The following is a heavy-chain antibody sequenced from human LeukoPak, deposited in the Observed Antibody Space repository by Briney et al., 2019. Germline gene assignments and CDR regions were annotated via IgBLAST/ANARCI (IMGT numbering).Heavy chain of an antibody. J-gene: IGHJ4*02. Sequence: PSETLSLTCTVSGGSISTGNYYWGWLRQPPGTGLEWFGSVFYTGRTYYNSSLKTRLTISVDTSRNQFSLRLSSVTAADTAVYYCAKDLGWIQLWFDYRGQGTLVTVSS. CDR2: VFYTGRT. CDR3: AKDLGWIQLWFDY. V-gene: IGHV4-39*07. D-gene: IGHD5-18*01. CDR1: GGSISTGNYY.